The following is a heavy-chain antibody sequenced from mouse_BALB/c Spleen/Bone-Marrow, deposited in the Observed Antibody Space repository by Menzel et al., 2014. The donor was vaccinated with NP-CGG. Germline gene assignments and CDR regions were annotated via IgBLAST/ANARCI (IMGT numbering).Heavy chain of an antibody. CDR1: GYTFTSYW. V-gene: IGHV1-87*01. CDR3: ARNFPFDY. CDR2: NYPGDGDT. J-gene: IGHJ2*01. Sequence: VQLQQSGAELARPGASVKLSCKASGYTFTSYWMQWVKQGPGQGLEWIGANYPGDGDTGYTQKFKGKATLTADKSSTTAYMQLSSLTSEDSAVYYCARNFPFDYWGQGTTLTVSS.